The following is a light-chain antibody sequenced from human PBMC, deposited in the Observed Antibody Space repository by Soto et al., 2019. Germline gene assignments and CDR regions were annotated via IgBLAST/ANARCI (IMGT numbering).Light chain of an antibody. Sequence: PGGRVTLSCRASQSVSSSYLTWYQQKPGQAPRLLIYGASTRATGIPARFSGSGSGTDFTLTISRLEPEDFAVFYCQQYGTSPWTFGQGTKV. CDR1: QSVSSSY. V-gene: IGKV3-20*01. CDR3: QQYGTSPWT. J-gene: IGKJ1*01. CDR2: GAS.